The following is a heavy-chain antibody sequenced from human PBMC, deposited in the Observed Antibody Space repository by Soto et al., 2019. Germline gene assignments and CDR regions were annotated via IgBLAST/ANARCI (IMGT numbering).Heavy chain of an antibody. J-gene: IGHJ3*02. CDR1: GYTFTSYD. V-gene: IGHV1-8*01. CDR2: MNPNSGNT. D-gene: IGHD3-22*01. CDR3: ARVLEYYYVSSGTYACNX. Sequence: VSVKVSCNASGYTFTSYDINWVRQATGQGLEWMGFMNPNSGNTGYAHKFQGRVTMTRNTSISTAYMELSSLRSEDTAVYYCARVLEYYYVSSGTYACNXWGQVTMVTVS.